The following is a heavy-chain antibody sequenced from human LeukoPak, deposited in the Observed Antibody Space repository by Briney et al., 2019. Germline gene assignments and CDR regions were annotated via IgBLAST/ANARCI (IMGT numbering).Heavy chain of an antibody. V-gene: IGHV4-34*01. J-gene: IGHJ4*02. CDR3: ASDPAAAVGY. Sequence: SETLSLTCAVYGGSFSGYYWSWIRQPPGKGLEWIGEINHSGSTNYNPSLKSRVTISVDTSKNQFFLKLSSVTAADTAVYYCASDPAAAVGYWGQGTLVTVSS. CDR1: GGSFSGYY. D-gene: IGHD6-13*01. CDR2: INHSGST.